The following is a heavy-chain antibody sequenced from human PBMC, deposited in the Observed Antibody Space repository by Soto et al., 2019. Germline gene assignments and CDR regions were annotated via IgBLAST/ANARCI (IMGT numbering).Heavy chain of an antibody. Sequence: EVQLVESGGGLVQPGGSLRLSCAASGFTFSSYWMHWVRRAPGKGLVWVSRINGDGSITSSADSVKGRFTSSRDNAKNTLYLQMNSLRVEDTAVYYCTRDRSTVTLFDFWGQGTLVTVSS. J-gene: IGHJ4*02. CDR3: TRDRSTVTLFDF. CDR2: INGDGSIT. CDR1: GFTFSSYW. D-gene: IGHD4-17*01. V-gene: IGHV3-74*01.